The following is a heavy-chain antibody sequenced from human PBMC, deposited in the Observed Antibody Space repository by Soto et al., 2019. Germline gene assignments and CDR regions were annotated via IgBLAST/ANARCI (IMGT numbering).Heavy chain of an antibody. D-gene: IGHD5-18*01. Sequence: LSLTCAGYGGSFSGYYWSWIRQPPGKGLEWIGEINHSGSTNYNPSLKSRVTISVDTSKNQFSLKLSSVTAADTAVYYCARERGYSYGILYYYYGMDVWGQGTTVTVSS. CDR2: INHSGST. V-gene: IGHV4-34*01. CDR1: GGSFSGYY. J-gene: IGHJ6*02. CDR3: ARERGYSYGILYYYYGMDV.